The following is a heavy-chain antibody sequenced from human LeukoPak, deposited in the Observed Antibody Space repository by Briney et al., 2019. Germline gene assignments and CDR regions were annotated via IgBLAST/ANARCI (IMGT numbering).Heavy chain of an antibody. CDR3: ARKSPRRGYNSWASKHDAFDI. V-gene: IGHV3-30*03. CDR1: GFTFSSYG. CDR2: ISYDGSNK. Sequence: GALRLSCAASGFTFSSYGMHWVRQAPGKGLEWVAVISYDGSNKYYADSVKGRFTISRDNSKNTLYLQMNSLRSEDTAVYYCARKSPRRGYNSWASKHDAFDIWGQGTMVTVSS. J-gene: IGHJ3*02. D-gene: IGHD5-24*01.